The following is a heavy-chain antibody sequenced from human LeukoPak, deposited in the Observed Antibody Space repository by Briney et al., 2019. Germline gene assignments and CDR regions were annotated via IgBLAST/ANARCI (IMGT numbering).Heavy chain of an antibody. CDR2: INHSGST. CDR3: ARRGPGIIAVAAYYFDY. CDR1: GGSFSGYY. Sequence: PSETLSLTCAVYGGSFSGYYWSWIRQPPGKGLEWIGEINHSGSTNYNPSLKSRVTISVDTSKNQFSLKLSSVTAADTAVYYCARRGPGIIAVAAYYFDYWGQGTLVTVSS. V-gene: IGHV4-34*01. J-gene: IGHJ4*02. D-gene: IGHD6-19*01.